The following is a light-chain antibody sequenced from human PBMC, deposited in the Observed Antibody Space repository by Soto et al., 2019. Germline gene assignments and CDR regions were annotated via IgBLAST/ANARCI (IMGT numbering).Light chain of an antibody. CDR3: QLYYTGM. V-gene: IGKV3-20*01. CDR1: QSVDSNY. Sequence: EVVLTQSPGTLSLSPGERATLSCRASQSVDSNYLAWYQQKPGRAPRLLIYGAYRRATGIPDRFSGGGSGTDFTLTISRLEPEDFAVYYCQLYYTGMFGQGTKVEIK. CDR2: GAY. J-gene: IGKJ1*01.